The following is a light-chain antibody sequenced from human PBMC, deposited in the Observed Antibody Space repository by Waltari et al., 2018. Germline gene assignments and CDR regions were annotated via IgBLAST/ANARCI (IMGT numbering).Light chain of an antibody. J-gene: IGKJ1*01. CDR2: RTS. CDR1: QSSTNW. CDR3: QHYGTLWT. V-gene: IGKV1-5*03. Sequence: DVQMTQSPSTLSAPVGDRVTITCRASQSSTNWLAWYQQKPGKAPKLLIYRTSNLESGVPSRFSGSGSGTEFTLTISSLQADDFATYYCQHYGTLWTFGQGTKVEVK.